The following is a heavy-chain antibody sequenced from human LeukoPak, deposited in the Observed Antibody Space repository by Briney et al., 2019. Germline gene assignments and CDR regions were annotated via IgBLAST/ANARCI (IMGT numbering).Heavy chain of an antibody. Sequence: GGSLRLSCAASGFTFSYYGLSWVRQAPGQGLEWVAFIRFDGGNEYYADSVKGRFTISRDNSKNTLYLQMNSLRAEDTAIYYCARASSGFEPVFDYWGQGALVTFSS. CDR2: IRFDGGNE. V-gene: IGHV3-30*02. CDR3: ARASSGFEPVFDY. D-gene: IGHD5-12*01. CDR1: GFTFSYYG. J-gene: IGHJ4*02.